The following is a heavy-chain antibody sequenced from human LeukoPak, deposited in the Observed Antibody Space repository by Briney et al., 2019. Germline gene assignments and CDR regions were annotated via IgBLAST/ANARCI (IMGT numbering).Heavy chain of an antibody. CDR1: GGSISSSSYY. Sequence: SETLSLTCTVSGGSISSSSYYWGWIRQPPGKGLEWIGSIHYSGSTYYNPSLKSRVTISVDTSKNQFSLKLSSVTAANTAVYYCARHGHYYGSGSFAWGQGTLVTVSS. CDR2: IHYSGST. J-gene: IGHJ5*02. CDR3: ARHGHYYGSGSFA. V-gene: IGHV4-39*01. D-gene: IGHD3-10*01.